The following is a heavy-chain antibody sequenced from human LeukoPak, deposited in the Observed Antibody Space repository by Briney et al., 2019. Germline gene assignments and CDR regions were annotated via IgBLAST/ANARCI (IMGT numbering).Heavy chain of an antibody. CDR3: TTERRGIRFLEWSGPIYYYYMDV. CDR2: IKSKTDGGTT. J-gene: IGHJ6*03. D-gene: IGHD3-3*01. CDR1: GLTFSNAW. Sequence: PGGSLRLSCAASGLTFSNAWMSWVRQAPGKGLEWVGRIKSKTDGGTTDYAAPVKGRFTISRDDSKNTLYLQMNSLKTEDTAVYYCTTERRGIRFLEWSGPIYYYYMDVWGKGTTVTVSS. V-gene: IGHV3-15*01.